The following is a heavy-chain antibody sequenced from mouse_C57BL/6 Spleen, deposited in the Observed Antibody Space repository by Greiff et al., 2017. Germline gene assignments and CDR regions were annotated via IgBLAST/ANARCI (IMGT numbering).Heavy chain of an antibody. J-gene: IGHJ1*03. CDR3: ASEDYRYFDV. CDR1: GYTFTSYW. Sequence: VQLQQPGAELVKPGASVKMSCKASGYTFTSYWITWVKQRPGQGLEWIGDIYPGSGSTNYNEKFKSKATLTVDTSSSTAYMKLSSLTSEDSAVYYCASEDYRYFDVWGTGTTVTVSS. V-gene: IGHV1-55*01. CDR2: IYPGSGST.